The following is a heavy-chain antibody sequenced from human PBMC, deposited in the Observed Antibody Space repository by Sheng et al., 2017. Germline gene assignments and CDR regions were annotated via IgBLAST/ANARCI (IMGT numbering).Heavy chain of an antibody. CDR2: ISGGGGKS. D-gene: IGHD5-12*01. CDR3: AKSRLVGYKGYSLADAFDV. CDR1: GFTFSSYV. Sequence: ESGGGLVQPGGSLRLSCAASGFTFSSYVINWVRQAPGKGLEWVSAISGGGGKSDYADSVKGRFTISRDNAKNTLYLQMSSLRAGDTAVYYCAKSRLVGYKGYSLADAFDVWGQGTMVTVSS. J-gene: IGHJ3*01. V-gene: IGHV3-23*01.